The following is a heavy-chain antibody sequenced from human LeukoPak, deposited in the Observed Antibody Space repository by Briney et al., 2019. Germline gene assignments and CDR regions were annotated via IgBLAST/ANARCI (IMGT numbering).Heavy chain of an antibody. V-gene: IGHV1-8*03. CDR3: ARGLKVRGVIRVFANYYYYMGV. J-gene: IGHJ6*03. CDR1: GYTFTSYD. CDR2: MNPNSGNT. D-gene: IGHD3-10*01. Sequence: ASVKVSCKASGYTFTSYDINWVRQATGQGLEWMGWMNPNSGNTGYAQKFQGRVTITRNTSISTAYMELSSLRSEDTAVYYCARGLKVRGVIRVFANYYYYMGVWGKGTTVTVSS.